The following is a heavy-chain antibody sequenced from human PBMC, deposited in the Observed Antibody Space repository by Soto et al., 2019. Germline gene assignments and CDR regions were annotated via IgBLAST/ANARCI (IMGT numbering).Heavy chain of an antibody. CDR3: ARGRYGDY. Sequence: QVHLVQSGAAVKNPGASVKVSCQASGYAFTTYGITWVRQAPGQGLEWMGWISAHNGNTNTAQKLQGRVTVTRDTSTSTAYMELMSLRSDDTAVYYCARGRYGDYWGQGALVTVSP. CDR1: GYAFTTYG. D-gene: IGHD1-1*01. J-gene: IGHJ4*02. V-gene: IGHV1-18*01. CDR2: ISAHNGNT.